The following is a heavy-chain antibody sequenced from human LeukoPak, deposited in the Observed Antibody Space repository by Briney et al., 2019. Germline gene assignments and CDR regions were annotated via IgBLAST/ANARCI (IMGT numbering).Heavy chain of an antibody. CDR2: ISSSGSTI. CDR3: ARTRYDFWSGYYPGGFPTDAFDI. V-gene: IGHV3-11*04. D-gene: IGHD3-3*01. J-gene: IGHJ3*02. CDR1: GFTFSDYY. Sequence: PGGSLRLSCAASGFTFSDYYMSWIRQAPGKGLEWVSYISSSGSTIYYADSVKGRFTISRDNAKNSLYLQMNSLRAEDTAVYYCARTRYDFWSGYYPGGFPTDAFDIWGQGTMVTVSS.